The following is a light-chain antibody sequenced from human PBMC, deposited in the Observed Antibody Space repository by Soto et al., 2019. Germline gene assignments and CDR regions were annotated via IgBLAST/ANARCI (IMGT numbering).Light chain of an antibody. CDR2: YDS. V-gene: IGLV3-21*04. J-gene: IGLJ2*01. CDR3: QVWDSSSDLVE. Sequence: SYELTQPPSVSVAPGKTARITCGGTNIGSKSVHWYQQKPGQAPVLVIYYDSDRPSGIPERFSGSNSGNTATLTISRVEAGDEADYYCQVWDSSSDLVEFGGGTKLTVL. CDR1: NIGSKS.